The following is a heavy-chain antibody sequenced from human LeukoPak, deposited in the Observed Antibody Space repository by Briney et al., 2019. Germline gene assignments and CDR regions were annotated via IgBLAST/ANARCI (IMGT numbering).Heavy chain of an antibody. D-gene: IGHD2/OR15-2a*01. CDR2: IYYSGST. Sequence: PSETLSLTCTVSAGSISSSSYYWGWIRQPPGKGLEWIESIYYSGSTYYNPSLKSRVTISVDTSKNQFSLKLSSVTAADTAVYYCARDLYGGFDYWGQGTLVTVSS. J-gene: IGHJ4*02. CDR1: AGSISSSSYY. CDR3: ARDLYGGFDY. V-gene: IGHV4-39*07.